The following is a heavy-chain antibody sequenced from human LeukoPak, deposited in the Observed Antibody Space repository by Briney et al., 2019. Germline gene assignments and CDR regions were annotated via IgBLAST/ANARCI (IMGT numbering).Heavy chain of an antibody. J-gene: IGHJ4*02. Sequence: PGRSLRLSCAASGLSFSSYGMHWVRQAPGKGLEWVAVIWYDGSNKYYADSVKGRFTISRDNSKNTLYLQMSGLRAEDTAVYYCAKVGYGDYYFDYWGQGTLVTVSS. V-gene: IGHV3-33*06. CDR1: GLSFSSYG. CDR3: AKVGYGDYYFDY. D-gene: IGHD4-17*01. CDR2: IWYDGSNK.